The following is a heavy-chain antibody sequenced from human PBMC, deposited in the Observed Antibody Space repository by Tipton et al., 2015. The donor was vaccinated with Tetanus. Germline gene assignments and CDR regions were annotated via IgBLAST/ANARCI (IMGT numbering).Heavy chain of an antibody. CDR1: GGSISSYY. CDR3: ARSSWRYSTQGFDY. V-gene: IGHV4-59*08. Sequence: TLSLTCTVSGGSISSYYWSWIRQPPGKGLEWIGYIYYSGSTNYNPSLKSRVTISVDTSKNQFSLKLSSVTAADTAVYYCARSSWRYSTQGFDYWGQGTLVTVSS. CDR2: IYYSGST. D-gene: IGHD6-13*01. J-gene: IGHJ4*02.